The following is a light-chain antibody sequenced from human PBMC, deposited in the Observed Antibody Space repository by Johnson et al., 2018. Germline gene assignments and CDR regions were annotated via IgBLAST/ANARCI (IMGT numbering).Light chain of an antibody. Sequence: QSVLTQPPSVSAAPGQKVTISCSGSSSNIGNNYVSWYQQLPGTAPKLLIYENNKRPSGIPDRFSGSKSGTSATLGITGLQTGDEAGYYCGTWDSSLSAGNVFGTGTKGTV. V-gene: IGLV1-51*02. CDR3: GTWDSSLSAGNV. CDR2: ENN. J-gene: IGLJ1*01. CDR1: SSNIGNNY.